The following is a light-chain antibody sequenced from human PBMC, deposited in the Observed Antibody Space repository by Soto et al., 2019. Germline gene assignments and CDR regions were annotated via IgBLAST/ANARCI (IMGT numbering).Light chain of an antibody. CDR2: AAS. CDR3: QQSYSTPIT. Sequence: DIQMTQSPSTLSASVGDRVTITCRASQTISSWLAWYQQKPGKAPKVLIYAASNFQSGVPSRFSGSGSGTDFTLTISSLQPEDFATYYCQQSYSTPITFGQGTRLEIK. CDR1: QTISSW. V-gene: IGKV1-39*01. J-gene: IGKJ5*01.